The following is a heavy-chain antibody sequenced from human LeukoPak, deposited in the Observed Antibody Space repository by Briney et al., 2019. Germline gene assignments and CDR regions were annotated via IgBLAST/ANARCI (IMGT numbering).Heavy chain of an antibody. CDR3: ARSDSSGWYCY. V-gene: IGHV1-69*02. Sequence: SVKVSCKASGGTFIPYTFSWVRQAPGQGLEWIGKIIPSLDVANYAQKFQGRATLSVDRDTATTYMEVTSLRSEDTAVYYCARSDSSGWYCYWGEGTLVTASS. CDR1: GGTFIPYT. CDR2: IIPSLDVA. D-gene: IGHD6-19*01. J-gene: IGHJ4*02.